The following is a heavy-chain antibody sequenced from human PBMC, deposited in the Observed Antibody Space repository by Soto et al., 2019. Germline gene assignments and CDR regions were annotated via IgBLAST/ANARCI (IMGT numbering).Heavy chain of an antibody. CDR2: IIPILGIA. Sequence: SVKVSCKASGGTFSSYTISWVRQAPGQGLEWMGRIIPILGIANYAQKFQGRVTITADKSTSTAYMELSSLTSSDTAVYYFAKAGGAFYDSRGFYSYYFDYWGLGILVTVSS. CDR1: GGTFSSYT. D-gene: IGHD3-22*01. J-gene: IGHJ4*02. CDR3: AKAGGAFYDSRGFYSYYFDY. V-gene: IGHV1-69*02.